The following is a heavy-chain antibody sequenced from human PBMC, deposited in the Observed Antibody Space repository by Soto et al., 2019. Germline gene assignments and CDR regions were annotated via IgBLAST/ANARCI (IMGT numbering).Heavy chain of an antibody. CDR1: TMSFNTYG. V-gene: IGHV3-23*01. J-gene: IGHJ5*02. D-gene: IGHD3-10*01. CDR2: VSLTGGYT. CDR3: ARQRSPEGWFDP. Sequence: EVEMLESGGGLVQPGGSLRLSCAASTMSFNTYGVTWVRQAPGKGLEWVSTVSLTGGYTYYADSVKGRFTISRDRSNYTVSLLLNSLRVEDTTIYYCARQRSPEGWFDPWGQGTLVTVSS.